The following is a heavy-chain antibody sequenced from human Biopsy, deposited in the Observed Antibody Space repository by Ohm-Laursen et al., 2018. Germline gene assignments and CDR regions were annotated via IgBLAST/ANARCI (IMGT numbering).Heavy chain of an antibody. D-gene: IGHD4-17*01. V-gene: IGHV3-23*01. CDR3: ALAAAQTVTHFDY. Sequence: SLRLSCAASGFTFSSYAMTWFRQAPGKGLGWVSTISGNSDIIYDTDSVKGRFTISRDNSKNTLYLQMNSLRADDTAAYYCALAAAQTVTHFDYWGQGTLVTVSS. J-gene: IGHJ4*02. CDR1: GFTFSSYA. CDR2: ISGNSDII.